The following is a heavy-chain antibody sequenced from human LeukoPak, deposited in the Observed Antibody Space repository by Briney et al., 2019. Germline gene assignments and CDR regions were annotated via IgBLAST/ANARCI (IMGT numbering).Heavy chain of an antibody. CDR2: IYYSGST. Sequence: SETLSLTCTVSGGSISSYYWSWIRQPPGKGLEWIGYIYYSGSTNYNPSLKSRVTISVDTSKNQFSLKLSSVTAADTAVYYCARVSQSNPCSSTSCYGTWGGGYYYYXXDVXXXXXXVTIS. J-gene: IGHJ6*03. D-gene: IGHD2-2*01. V-gene: IGHV4-59*01. CDR1: GGSISSYY. CDR3: ARVSQSNPCSSTSCYGTWGGGYYYYXXDV.